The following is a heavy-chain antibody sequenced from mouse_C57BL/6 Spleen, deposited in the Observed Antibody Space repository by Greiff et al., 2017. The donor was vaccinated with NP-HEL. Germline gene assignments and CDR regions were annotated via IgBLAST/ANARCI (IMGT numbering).Heavy chain of an antibody. V-gene: IGHV1-42*01. CDR3: ARDPAWFAY. CDR1: GYSFTGYY. Sequence: VQLQQSGPELVKPGASVKISCKASGYSFTGYYMNWVKQSPEKSLEWIGEINPSTGGTTYNQKFKAKATLTVDKSSSTAYMQLKSLTSEDSAVYYCARDPAWFAYWGQGTLVTVSA. CDR2: INPSTGGT. J-gene: IGHJ3*01.